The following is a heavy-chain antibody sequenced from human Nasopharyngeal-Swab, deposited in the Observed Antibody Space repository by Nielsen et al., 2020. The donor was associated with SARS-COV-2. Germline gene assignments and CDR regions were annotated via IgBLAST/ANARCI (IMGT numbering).Heavy chain of an antibody. Sequence: WIRQPPGKGLEGVSYISSSGSTIYYADSEKGRFTISRDNAKNSLYLQMNSLRAEDTAVYYCARDEGARVLWFGELSTYYYYGMDVWGQGTTVTVSS. CDR2: ISSSGSTI. D-gene: IGHD3-10*01. CDR3: ARDEGARVLWFGELSTYYYYGMDV. V-gene: IGHV3-48*03. J-gene: IGHJ6*02.